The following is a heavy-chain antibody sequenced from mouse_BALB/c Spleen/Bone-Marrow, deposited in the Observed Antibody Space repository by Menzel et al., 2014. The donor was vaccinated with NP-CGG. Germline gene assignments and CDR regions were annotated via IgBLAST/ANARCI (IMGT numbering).Heavy chain of an antibody. J-gene: IGHJ3*01. CDR1: GYTFTSYW. Sequence: QVQLKESGAELAKPGASVKMSCKASGYTFTSYWMHWVKQRPGQGLEWIGYINPSTGYTEYNQKFKDKATLTADKSSSTAYMQLSSLTSEDSADYYCARSRDGYDPFAYWGQGTLVTVSA. D-gene: IGHD2-2*01. V-gene: IGHV1-7*01. CDR3: ARSRDGYDPFAY. CDR2: INPSTGYT.